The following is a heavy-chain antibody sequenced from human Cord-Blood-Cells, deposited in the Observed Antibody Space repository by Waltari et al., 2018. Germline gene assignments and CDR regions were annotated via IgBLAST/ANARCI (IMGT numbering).Heavy chain of an antibody. CDR2: ISWNSGSI. CDR1: GFTFDDYP. J-gene: IGHJ4*02. CDR3: AKIGSSWYFDY. D-gene: IGHD6-13*01. V-gene: IGHV3-9*01. Sequence: EVQLVESGGGLVQPGRSLRLSCAASGFTFDDYPMHWVRQAPGKGLEWVSGISWNSGSIGYADSVKGRFTISRDNAKNSLYLQMNSLRAEDTALYYCAKIGSSWYFDYWGQGTLVTVSS.